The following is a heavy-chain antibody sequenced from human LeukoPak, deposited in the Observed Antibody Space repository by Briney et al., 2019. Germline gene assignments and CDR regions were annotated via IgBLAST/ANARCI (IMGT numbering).Heavy chain of an antibody. CDR2: ISYDGSNK. J-gene: IGHJ4*02. Sequence: TGRSLRLSCSASGFTFSSYGMHWVRQAPGKGLEWVAFISYDGSNKYYADSVKGRFTISRDNSKNTLYLQMNSLRAEDTAVYYCAKEGDILTGYYPPGYFDYWGQGTLVTVSS. CDR3: AKEGDILTGYYPPGYFDY. V-gene: IGHV3-30*18. CDR1: GFTFSSYG. D-gene: IGHD3-9*01.